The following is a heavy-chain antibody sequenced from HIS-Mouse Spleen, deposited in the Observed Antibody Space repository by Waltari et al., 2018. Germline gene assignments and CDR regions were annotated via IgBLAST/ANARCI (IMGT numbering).Heavy chain of an antibody. D-gene: IGHD2-8*01. J-gene: IGHJ4*02. CDR3: ASVRNIVLMVYAYYFDY. V-gene: IGHV4-39*07. CDR2: IYYSGST. Sequence: QLQLQESGPGLVKPSETLSLTCTVSGGSISSSSDYWGWIRQPPGKGLEWIGSIYYSGSTYYNPSLKSRVTISVDTSKNQFSLKLSSVTAADTAVYYCASVRNIVLMVYAYYFDYWGQGTLVTVSS. CDR1: GGSISSSSDY.